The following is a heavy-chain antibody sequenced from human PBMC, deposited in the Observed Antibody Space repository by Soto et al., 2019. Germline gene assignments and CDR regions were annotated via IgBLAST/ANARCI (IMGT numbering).Heavy chain of an antibody. CDR2: FDPEDGET. D-gene: IGHD4-4*01. J-gene: IGHJ6*02. Sequence: RASVKVSCKVSGYTLTELSMHWVRQAPGKGLEWMGGFDPEDGETIYAQKFQGRVTMTEDTSTDTAYMELSSLRSEDTAVYYCASWTNGLQGTAGYYYGMDVWGQGTTVTVSS. V-gene: IGHV1-24*01. CDR1: GYTLTELS. CDR3: ASWTNGLQGTAGYYYGMDV.